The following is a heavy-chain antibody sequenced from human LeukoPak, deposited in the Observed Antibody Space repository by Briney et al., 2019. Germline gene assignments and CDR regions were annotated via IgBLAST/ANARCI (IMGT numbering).Heavy chain of an antibody. J-gene: IGHJ5*02. CDR2: IFHSGST. D-gene: IGHD3-10*01. V-gene: IGHV4-59*08. CDR1: GGSISSYY. Sequence: PSETLSLTCTVSGGSISSYYWSWIRQPPGKGLEWIGYIFHSGSTNYSPSLKSRVTMSVDTSKSQFSLKLSSVTAADTAVYYCARHSQVVRGWFDPWGQGTLVTVPS. CDR3: ARHSQVVRGWFDP.